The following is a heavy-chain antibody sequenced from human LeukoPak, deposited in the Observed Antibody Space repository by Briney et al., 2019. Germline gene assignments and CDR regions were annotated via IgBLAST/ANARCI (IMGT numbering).Heavy chain of an antibody. CDR1: GGSFSGYY. D-gene: IGHD6-13*01. J-gene: IGHJ4*02. Sequence: SETLSLTCAVYGGSFSGYYWSWIRQPPGKGLEWIGEINHSGSTNYNPSLKSRVTISVDTSENQFSLKLSSVTAADTAVYYCARATGFGSGIAGARGAPKYYFDYWGQGTLVTVSS. CDR3: ARATGFGSGIAGARGAPKYYFDY. CDR2: INHSGST. V-gene: IGHV4-34*01.